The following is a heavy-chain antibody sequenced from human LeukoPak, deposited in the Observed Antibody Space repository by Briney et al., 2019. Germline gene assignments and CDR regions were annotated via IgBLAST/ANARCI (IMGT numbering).Heavy chain of an antibody. V-gene: IGHV3-48*01. Sequence: PGGSLRLSCAASGFTFSSYSMNWVRQAPGKGLEWVSYISSSSSTIYYADSVKGRFTISRDNAKNSLYLQMNSLRAEDTAVYYCARVRGYSGYDYGYWGQGTLVTVSS. CDR1: GFTFSSYS. CDR2: ISSSSSTI. J-gene: IGHJ4*02. D-gene: IGHD5-12*01. CDR3: ARVRGYSGYDYGY.